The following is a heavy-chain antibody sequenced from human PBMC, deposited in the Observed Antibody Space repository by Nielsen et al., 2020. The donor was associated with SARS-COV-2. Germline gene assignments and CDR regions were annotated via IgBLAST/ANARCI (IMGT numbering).Heavy chain of an antibody. J-gene: IGHJ4*02. CDR1: GFTFSDHY. CDR3: ARDCSCGLGSSPSYYFDY. CDR2: ITNTGAE. V-gene: IGHV3-11*01. D-gene: IGHD7-27*01. Sequence: GESLKISCAASGFTFSDHYMTWIRQTPGKGLEWISYITNTGAEYYADSVKGRFTISRDNAKNSLYLQMNSLRAEDTAVYYCARDCSCGLGSSPSYYFDYWGQGTLVTVSS.